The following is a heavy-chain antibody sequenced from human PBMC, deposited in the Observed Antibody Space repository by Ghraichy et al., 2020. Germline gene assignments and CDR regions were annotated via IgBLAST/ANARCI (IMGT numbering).Heavy chain of an antibody. Sequence: GGSLRLSCAASGFTFSSYWMSWVRQAPGKGLEWVANIKEDGSDKYYVDSVKGRFTISRDNAKHSLYLQMNSLRAEDTALYYCARGILGGTIPFDYWGQGTLVTVSS. CDR1: GFTFSSYW. V-gene: IGHV3-7*01. CDR2: IKEDGSDK. CDR3: ARGILGGTIPFDY. D-gene: IGHD1-26*01. J-gene: IGHJ4*02.